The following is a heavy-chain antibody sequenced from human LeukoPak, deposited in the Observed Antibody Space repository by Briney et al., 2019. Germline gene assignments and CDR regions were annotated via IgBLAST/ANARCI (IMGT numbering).Heavy chain of an antibody. CDR3: AKGQAPDYCTSASCYLTWLDP. CDR2: ISNIATI. CDR1: GFTFRSYA. J-gene: IGHJ5*02. V-gene: IGHV3-23*01. D-gene: IGHD2-2*01. Sequence: GGSLRLSCAASGFTFRSYAMTWVRQAPGKGLEWVSEISNIATINYADSVKGRFTMSRDNSKNTLYLQMNSLRADDTAVYYCAKGQAPDYCTSASCYLTWLDPWGQGTLVTVSS.